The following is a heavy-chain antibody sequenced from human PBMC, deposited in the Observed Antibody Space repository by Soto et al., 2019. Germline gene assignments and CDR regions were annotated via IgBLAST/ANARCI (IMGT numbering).Heavy chain of an antibody. CDR3: ARGTLPRGGGAFDF. CDR2: IYSGGNT. CDR1: GFTVSSNY. J-gene: IGHJ3*01. V-gene: IGHV3-53*02. D-gene: IGHD3-10*01. Sequence: EVQLVETGGGLIHPGGSLRLSCAASGFTVSSNYMSWVRQAPGKGLEWASVIYSGGNTYYADSVKGRFTISRDNSKTTLYLQRNSRRAEDSAVDYCARGTLPRGGGAFDFWGQGTMVSVSS.